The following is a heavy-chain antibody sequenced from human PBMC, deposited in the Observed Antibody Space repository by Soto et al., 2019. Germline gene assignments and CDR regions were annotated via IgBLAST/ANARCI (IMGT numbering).Heavy chain of an antibody. CDR1: GFSVSNNY. V-gene: IGHV3-53*01. CDR3: ARVTTVVPTLDY. D-gene: IGHD4-17*01. CDR2: MYNGDNT. J-gene: IGHJ4*02. Sequence: EVQLVESGGGLIQPGGSLRLSCAPSGFSVSNNYMSWVRQAPGKGLEWVSVMYNGDNTYYADSAKGRFTISRDNSRNTLYLQMNSLRVEDTARYYCARVTTVVPTLDYWGQGTLVTVSS.